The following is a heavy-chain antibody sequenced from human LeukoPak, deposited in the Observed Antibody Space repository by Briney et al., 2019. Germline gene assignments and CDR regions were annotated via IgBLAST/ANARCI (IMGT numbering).Heavy chain of an antibody. CDR3: ARGPGYYGSGSYYKH. J-gene: IGHJ4*02. CDR2: INHSGST. D-gene: IGHD3-10*01. V-gene: IGHV4-34*01. CDR1: GGSFSDYY. Sequence: SETLSLTCAVYGGSFSDYYWGWIRQPPGKGLEWIGEINHSGSTNYNPSLKSRVTISVDTSKNQFSLKLSSVTAADTAVYYCARGPGYYGSGSYYKHWGQGTLVTVSS.